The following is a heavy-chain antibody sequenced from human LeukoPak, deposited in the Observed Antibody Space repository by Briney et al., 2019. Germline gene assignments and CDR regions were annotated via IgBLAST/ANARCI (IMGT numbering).Heavy chain of an antibody. Sequence: QAGGSLRLSCAASGFTFSSYGMHWVRQAPGKGLEWVAFIRYDGSNKYYADSVKGRFTISRDNSKNTLYLQMNSLRAEDTAVYYCAKDRSYYYGSGSSTPIIDYWGQGTLVTVSS. CDR2: IRYDGSNK. CDR1: GFTFSSYG. J-gene: IGHJ4*02. D-gene: IGHD3-10*01. CDR3: AKDRSYYYGSGSSTPIIDY. V-gene: IGHV3-30*02.